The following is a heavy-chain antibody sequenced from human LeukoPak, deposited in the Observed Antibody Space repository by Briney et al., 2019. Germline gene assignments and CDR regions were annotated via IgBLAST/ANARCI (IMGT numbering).Heavy chain of an antibody. J-gene: IGHJ4*02. D-gene: IGHD1-26*01. Sequence: GGALRLSCADSGVTFSSNYMSWVRPAPGKGLERVSSISSSRSYIDYAHSVKARFTISRANAKPSLSLQINRLTAEHTAVYYCARDKSGTYYELIAYWGQGPLVTVSS. V-gene: IGHV3-21*01. CDR2: ISSSRSYI. CDR3: ARDKSGTYYELIAY. CDR1: GVTFSSNY.